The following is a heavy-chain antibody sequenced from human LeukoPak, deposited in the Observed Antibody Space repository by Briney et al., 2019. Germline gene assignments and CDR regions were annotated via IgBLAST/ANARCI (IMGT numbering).Heavy chain of an antibody. CDR1: GGSVSSGSYY. Sequence: SETLSLTCTVSGGSVSSGSYYWSWIRQPPGKGLEWIGYIYYSGSTNYNPSLKSRVTISVDTSKNQFSLKLSSVTAVDTAVYYCAGGNGGYDSDYWGQGTLVTVSS. J-gene: IGHJ4*02. CDR3: AGGNGGYDSDY. CDR2: IYYSGST. V-gene: IGHV4-61*01. D-gene: IGHD5-12*01.